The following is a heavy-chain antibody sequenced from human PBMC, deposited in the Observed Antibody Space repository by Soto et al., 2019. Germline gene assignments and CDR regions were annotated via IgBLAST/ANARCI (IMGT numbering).Heavy chain of an antibody. CDR2: IKQDGSEK. CDR3: AREIAGYGSY. D-gene: IGHD5-12*01. J-gene: IGHJ4*02. V-gene: IGHV3-7*01. Sequence: GGSLRLSCEASGFTFSNYWMHWVRQAPGKGLEWVANIKQDGSEKYYVGSVRGRFTVSRDNAKNSLYLQMNSLRAEDTALYYCAREIAGYGSYWGQGTPVTVSS. CDR1: GFTFSNYW.